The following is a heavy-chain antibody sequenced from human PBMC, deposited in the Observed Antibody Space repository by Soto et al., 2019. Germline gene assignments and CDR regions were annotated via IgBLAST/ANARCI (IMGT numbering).Heavy chain of an antibody. CDR1: GFTFSSYV. CDR2: VSGGGDGT. V-gene: IGHV3-23*01. J-gene: IGHJ4*02. Sequence: EVQLLESGGGLLQPGGSLRLSCAASGFTFSSYVMNWVRQAPGEGLEWVSTVSGGGDGTYYADSVKGRFTISRDDSKNTLHLQMNSLRADDTAVYFCARSGYCSTGKCSAFDYWGQGTLVTVTS. D-gene: IGHD2-8*01. CDR3: ARSGYCSTGKCSAFDY.